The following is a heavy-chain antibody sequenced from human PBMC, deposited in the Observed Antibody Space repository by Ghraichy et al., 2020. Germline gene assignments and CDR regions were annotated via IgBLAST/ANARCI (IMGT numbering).Heavy chain of an antibody. J-gene: IGHJ2*01. D-gene: IGHD2-21*02. Sequence: GGSLRLSCAASGFTFSTYSMNWVRRAPGKGLEWVSYISGTSTTIYYADSVKGRFTISRDNAKNSLYLQMNSLRDKDAAVYYCARDQTLPRWFFDLWGRGTLVTVSS. V-gene: IGHV3-48*02. CDR1: GFTFSTYS. CDR2: ISGTSTTI. CDR3: ARDQTLPRWFFDL.